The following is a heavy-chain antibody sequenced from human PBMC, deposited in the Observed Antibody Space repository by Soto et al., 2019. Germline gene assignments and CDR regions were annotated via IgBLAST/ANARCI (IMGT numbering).Heavy chain of an antibody. CDR1: GYTFTGYY. V-gene: IGHV1-2*02. J-gene: IGHJ6*02. D-gene: IGHD3-10*01. CDR2: INPNSGGT. Sequence: ASVKVSCKASGYTFTGYYMHWVRQAPGQGLEWMGWINPNSGGTNYAQKFQGRVTMTRDTSISTAYMELSRLRSDDTAVYYCARGLLWFGEGGMDVWGQGTTVTVSS. CDR3: ARGLLWFGEGGMDV.